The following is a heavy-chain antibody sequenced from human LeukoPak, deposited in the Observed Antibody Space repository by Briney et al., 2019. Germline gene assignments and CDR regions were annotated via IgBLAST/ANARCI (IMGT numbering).Heavy chain of an antibody. V-gene: IGHV3-23*01. CDR3: AKGPHVLLWFGELSYLY. CDR2: FSGSVDTT. CDR1: GFTFSTYA. Sequence: GGSLRLSCAASGFTFSTYAMNWVRQAPGKGLEWVSTFSGSVDTTYYADSVKGRFTISRDNSKNTLYLQMNSLRAEDTAVYYCAKGPHVLLWFGELSYLYWGQGTLVTVSS. J-gene: IGHJ4*02. D-gene: IGHD3-10*01.